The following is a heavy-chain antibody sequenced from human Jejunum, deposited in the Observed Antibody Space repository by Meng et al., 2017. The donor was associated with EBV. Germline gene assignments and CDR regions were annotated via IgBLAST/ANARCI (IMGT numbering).Heavy chain of an antibody. V-gene: IGHV1-2*06. CDR1: GYTVTGYF. CDR2: INPNSGGT. D-gene: IGHD3-22*01. CDR3: ARDYSDSSRQGY. Sequence: QVQLVQSGAEVKPPGASVRVSCKASGYTVTGYFIHWVRQAPGQGLEWMGRINPNSGGTSYTQKFQGRVTMTRDTSITTAYMELSRLGSDDTAVYYCARDYSDSSRQGYWGRGTLVTVSS. J-gene: IGHJ4*02.